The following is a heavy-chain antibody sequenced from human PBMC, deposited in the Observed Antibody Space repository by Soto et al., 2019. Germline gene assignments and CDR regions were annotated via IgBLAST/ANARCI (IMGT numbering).Heavy chain of an antibody. J-gene: IGHJ6*02. CDR1: GFTFSSYG. Sequence: GGSLRLSCAASGFTFSSYGMHWVRKDPGKGLEWVAVIWYDGSNKYYADSVKGRFTISRDNSKNTLYLQMNSLRAEDTAVYYCARDLDSYGMNYYGMDVWGQGTTVTVSS. CDR3: ARDLDSYGMNYYGMDV. D-gene: IGHD5-18*01. V-gene: IGHV3-33*01. CDR2: IWYDGSNK.